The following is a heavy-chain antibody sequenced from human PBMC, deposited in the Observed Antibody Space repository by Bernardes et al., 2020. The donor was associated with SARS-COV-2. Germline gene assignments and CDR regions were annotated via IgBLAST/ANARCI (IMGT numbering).Heavy chain of an antibody. CDR1: GFTVSSNY. CDR3: ARDIGSGYDSSGYYNY. Sequence: GGSLRLSCAASGFTVSSNYMSWVRQAPGKGLEWVSVIYSGGSTYYADSVKGRFTISRDNSKNTLYLQMNSLRAEDTAVYYCARDIGSGYDSSGYYNYWGQGTLVTVSS. J-gene: IGHJ4*02. CDR2: IYSGGST. D-gene: IGHD3-22*01. V-gene: IGHV3-66*01.